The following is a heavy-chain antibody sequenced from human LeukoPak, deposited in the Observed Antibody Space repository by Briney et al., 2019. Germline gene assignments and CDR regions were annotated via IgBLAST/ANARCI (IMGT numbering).Heavy chain of an antibody. CDR1: GFTFSDYS. CDR2: IGVDSGNT. J-gene: IGHJ4*02. V-gene: IGHV3-48*01. D-gene: IGHD5-24*01. CDR3: ARDYKYAFDN. Sequence: PGGSLRLSCAASGFTFSDYSMNWVRQAPGKGLEWILYIGVDSGNTNYADSVKGRLTISGDKAKNSLYLQMNSLRVEDTAVYYCARDYKYAFDNWGQGTLVTVSS.